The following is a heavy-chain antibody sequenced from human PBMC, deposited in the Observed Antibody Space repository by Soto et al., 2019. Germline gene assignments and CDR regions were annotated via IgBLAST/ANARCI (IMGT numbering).Heavy chain of an antibody. CDR1: GLDFSSEV. J-gene: IGHJ6*02. D-gene: IGHD1-26*01. CDR2: ISGSGPTI. V-gene: IGHV3-23*01. CDR3: AKVGPSYYYGMDV. Sequence: PGGSLRLSCAASGLDFSSEVMCWVRQAPGKGLEWVSSISGSGPTIYHADSMRGRFAISRDNSKNSLYLQLNNLRVDDTAVYYCAKVGPSYYYGMDVWGQGTTVTVPS.